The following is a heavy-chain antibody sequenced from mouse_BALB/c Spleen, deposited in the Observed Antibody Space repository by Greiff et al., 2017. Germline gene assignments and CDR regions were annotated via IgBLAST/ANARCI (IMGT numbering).Heavy chain of an antibody. V-gene: IGHV3-6*02. J-gene: IGHJ3*01. Sequence: EVQLQQSGPGLVKPSQSLSLTCSVTGYSITSGYYWNWIRQFPGNKLEWMGYISYDGSNNYNPSLKNRISITRDTSKNQFFLKLNSVTTEDTATYYCAREHRGFAYWGQGTLVTVSA. CDR3: AREHRGFAY. CDR2: ISYDGSN. CDR1: GYSITSGYY.